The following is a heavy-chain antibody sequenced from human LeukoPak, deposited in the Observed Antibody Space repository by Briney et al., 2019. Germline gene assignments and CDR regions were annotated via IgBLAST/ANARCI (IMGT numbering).Heavy chain of an antibody. CDR2: ISYDGSNK. CDR3: AKETSGYDAHGAFDI. D-gene: IGHD5-12*01. CDR1: GFTFSTYG. J-gene: IGHJ3*02. V-gene: IGHV3-30*18. Sequence: PGGSLRLSCAASGFTFSTYGMHWVRQAPGKGLEWVAVISYDGSNKYYADSVKGRFTISRDNSKNTLYLQMNSLRAEDTAVYYCAKETSGYDAHGAFDIWGQGTMVTVSS.